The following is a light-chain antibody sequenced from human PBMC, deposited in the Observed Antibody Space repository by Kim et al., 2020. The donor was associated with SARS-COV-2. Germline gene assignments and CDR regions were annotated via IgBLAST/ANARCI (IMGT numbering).Light chain of an antibody. CDR3: QQRDTWPYT. CDR1: QTVNSD. J-gene: IGKJ2*01. CDR2: DIS. Sequence: SLSPCESATLSSRASQTVNSDLAWYEHKPGQAPTLLMYDISNRATGIPARFSGSGTGTEFTLTISSLETEDSAVYYCQQRDTWPYTFGQGTKLEI. V-gene: IGKV3-11*01.